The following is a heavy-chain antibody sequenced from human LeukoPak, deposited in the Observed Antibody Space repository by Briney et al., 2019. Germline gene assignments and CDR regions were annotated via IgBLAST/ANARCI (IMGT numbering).Heavy chain of an antibody. CDR2: ISGYNGKT. Sequence: AASVKVSCKTSGYTFTSHGISWVRQAPGQGLEWMGWISGYNGKTNYAQSLQGRVTLTTDTSTSTAYMELRSLRSDDTAVYYCARDRVYDYSIPRGFDYWGQGTLVTVSS. CDR3: ARDRVYDYSIPRGFDY. D-gene: IGHD4-11*01. V-gene: IGHV1-18*01. J-gene: IGHJ4*02. CDR1: GYTFTSHG.